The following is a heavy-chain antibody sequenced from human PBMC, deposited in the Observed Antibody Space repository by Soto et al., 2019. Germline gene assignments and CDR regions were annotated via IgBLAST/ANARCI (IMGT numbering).Heavy chain of an antibody. D-gene: IGHD2-15*01. CDR1: GGPFSGYF. J-gene: IGHJ4*02. Sequence: PSETLSLTCAVYGGPFSGYFWTWIRQPPGKGLEWIGEINHSGSTNYNPSLKSRVTISVDTSKNQFSLNLTSVTAADTAGYYCARGPYCSGGSCYRDFDYWGQGSLVTVSS. CDR2: INHSGST. CDR3: ARGPYCSGGSCYRDFDY. V-gene: IGHV4-34*01.